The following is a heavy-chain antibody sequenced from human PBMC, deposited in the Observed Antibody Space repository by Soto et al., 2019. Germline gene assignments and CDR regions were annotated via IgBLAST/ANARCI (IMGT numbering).Heavy chain of an antibody. D-gene: IGHD6-13*01. J-gene: IGHJ6*02. CDR1: GYTFTSYY. V-gene: IGHV1-46*03. CDR2: INPSGGST. CDR3: ARVLQQVVQYYYYYGMDV. Sequence: GASVKVSCKASGYTFTSYYMHWVRQAPGQGLEWMGIINPSGGSTSYAQKFHGRVTMTRDTSTSTVYMELSSLRSEDTAVYYCARVLQQVVQYYYYYGMDVWGQGTTVTVS.